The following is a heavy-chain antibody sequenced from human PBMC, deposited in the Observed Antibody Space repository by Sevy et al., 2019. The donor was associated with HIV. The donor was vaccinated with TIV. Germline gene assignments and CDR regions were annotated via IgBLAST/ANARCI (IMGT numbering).Heavy chain of an antibody. CDR2: INSDGSST. CDR3: ARVPSSGYGINY. Sequence: GGSLRLSCAASGFTFSSYWMHWVRQAPGKGLVWVSRINSDGSSTSYADSVKGRFTISRDNAKNTLYLQMNSLRAEDTAVYYCARVPSSGYGINYWGQGPLVTVSS. V-gene: IGHV3-74*01. D-gene: IGHD3-3*01. CDR1: GFTFSSYW. J-gene: IGHJ4*02.